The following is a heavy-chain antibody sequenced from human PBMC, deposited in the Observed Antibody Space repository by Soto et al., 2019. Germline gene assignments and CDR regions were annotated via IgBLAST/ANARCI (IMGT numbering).Heavy chain of an antibody. V-gene: IGHV1-69*01. Sequence: QVQLVQSGAEVKKPGSSVKVSCKASGGTFSSYAISWVRQAPGQGLEWMGGIIPIFGTANYAQKFQGRVTITADESTSTAYMELSSLRSEDTAVYYCARLVTGYVVGATYGGAFDIWGQGTMVTVSS. CDR1: GGTFSSYA. D-gene: IGHD1-26*01. CDR3: ARLVTGYVVGATYGGAFDI. J-gene: IGHJ3*02. CDR2: IIPIFGTA.